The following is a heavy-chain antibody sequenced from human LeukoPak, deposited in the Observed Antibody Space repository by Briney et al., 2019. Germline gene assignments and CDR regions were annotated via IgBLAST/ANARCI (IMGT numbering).Heavy chain of an antibody. J-gene: IGHJ3*02. CDR2: INHSGST. CDR3: ARDYYYDSSGPDAFDI. D-gene: IGHD3-22*01. V-gene: IGHV4-34*01. Sequence: SETLSLTCAVYGGSFSGYYWSWIRQPPGKGLEWIGEINHSGSTNYNPSLKSRVTISVDTSKNQFSLKLSSVTAADTAVYYCARDYYYDSSGPDAFDIWGQGTMVTVSS. CDR1: GGSFSGYY.